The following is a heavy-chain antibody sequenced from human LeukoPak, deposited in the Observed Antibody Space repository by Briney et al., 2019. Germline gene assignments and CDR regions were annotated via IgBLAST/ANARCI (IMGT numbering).Heavy chain of an antibody. J-gene: IGHJ5*02. CDR3: ARDYCTRGGDCYKEDLFDP. Sequence: ASVKVSCKASGYTFAIYGISWVRQAPGQGLEWMAWISPYDGDTKYAQNFEGRVTMTTETSTSTAYMELRSLRSDDTAIYYCARDYCTRGGDCYKEDLFDPWGQGTLVTVSS. CDR1: GYTFAIYG. CDR2: ISPYDGDT. V-gene: IGHV1-18*01. D-gene: IGHD2-21*02.